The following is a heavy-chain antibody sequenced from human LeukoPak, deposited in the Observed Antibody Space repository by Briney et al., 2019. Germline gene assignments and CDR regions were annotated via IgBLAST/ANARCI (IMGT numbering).Heavy chain of an antibody. Sequence: GGSLRLSCAASGFTFSSYWMHWVRQVPGEGLVWVSRISGDGTTTTYADSVKGRFTISRDNAKNTLYLQMNSLRAEDRAVYYCARGGSPFYWGQGSLVTVSS. V-gene: IGHV3-74*01. J-gene: IGHJ4*02. CDR3: ARGGSPFY. D-gene: IGHD3-10*01. CDR2: ISGDGTTT. CDR1: GFTFSSYW.